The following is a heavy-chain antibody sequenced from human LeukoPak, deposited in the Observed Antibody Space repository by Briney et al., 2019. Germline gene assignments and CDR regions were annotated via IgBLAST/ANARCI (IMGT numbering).Heavy chain of an antibody. CDR3: ASSIAAAGPPSGDFQH. CDR2: IYYSGST. V-gene: IGHV4-31*03. CDR1: GGSISSGGYY. J-gene: IGHJ1*01. D-gene: IGHD6-13*01. Sequence: SETLSLTCTVSGGSISSGGYYWSWIRQHPGKGLEWIGYIYYSGSTYYNPSLKSRVTISVDTSKNQFSLKLSSVTAADTAVYYCASSIAAAGPPSGDFQHWGQGTLVTVSS.